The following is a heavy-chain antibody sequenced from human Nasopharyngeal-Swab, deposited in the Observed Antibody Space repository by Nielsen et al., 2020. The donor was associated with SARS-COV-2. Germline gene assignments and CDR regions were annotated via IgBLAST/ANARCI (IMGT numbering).Heavy chain of an antibody. J-gene: IGHJ6*03. Sequence: VRQAPGKGPEWLSYISTTGSAIYYADSVRGRFTISRDNTKNSLYLQMNSLRAEDTAVYYCERGGYYFMDVWGKGTKVTVSS. V-gene: IGHV3-48*03. CDR2: ISTTGSAI. CDR3: ERGGYYFMDV.